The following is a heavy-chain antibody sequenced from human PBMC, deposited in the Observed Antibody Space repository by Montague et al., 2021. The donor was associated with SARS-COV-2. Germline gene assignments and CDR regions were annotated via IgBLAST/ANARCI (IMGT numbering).Heavy chain of an antibody. D-gene: IGHD3-10*01. CDR1: GGSISSYY. CDR2: LYITGST. J-gene: IGHJ4*02. V-gene: IGHV4-4*07. CDR3: ASIPTRLNTVRGVIDN. Sequence: SETLSLTCTVPGGSISSYYWSWIRQSAGKGLEWIGRLYITGSTNYNSALEGRVTMSVDTSRNRFYLKLTSVTAADTAVYYCASIPTRLNTVRGVIDNWGQGVLVTVSS.